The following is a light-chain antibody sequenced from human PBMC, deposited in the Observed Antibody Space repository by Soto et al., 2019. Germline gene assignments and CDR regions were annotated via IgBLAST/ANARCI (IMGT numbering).Light chain of an antibody. V-gene: IGKV1-12*01. CDR2: KAS. Sequence: DIQMTQSPSSVSASVGDRVTITCRASQAISSWLVWYQQKPGKAPKLLIYKASTLQSGVPSRFSGSASGTDFTLTISGLQPEDLATYYCQQASSFPFTFGGGTEVEIK. J-gene: IGKJ4*01. CDR1: QAISSW. CDR3: QQASSFPFT.